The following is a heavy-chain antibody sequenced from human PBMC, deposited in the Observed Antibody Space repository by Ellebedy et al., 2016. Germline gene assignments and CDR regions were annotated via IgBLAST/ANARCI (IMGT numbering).Heavy chain of an antibody. V-gene: IGHV1-46*02. J-gene: IGHJ5*02. CDR1: GFIFDDYY. Sequence: ASVKVSCKAFGFIFDDYYMHWARQAPGQGLEWMGIIKPRGLNAEYAQKFQGRVTMTRDTSTSTVYMEMSDLTSDDTAIYYCVKSILQDFAHWGQGTLVTVSS. CDR2: IKPRGLNA. CDR3: VKSILQDFAH. D-gene: IGHD2-21*02.